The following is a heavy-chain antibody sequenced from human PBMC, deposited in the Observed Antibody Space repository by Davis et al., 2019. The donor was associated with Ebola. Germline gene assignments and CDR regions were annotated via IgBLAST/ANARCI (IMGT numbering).Heavy chain of an antibody. V-gene: IGHV1-69*13. Sequence: SVKVSCKASGGTFSSYAISWVRQAPGQGLEWMGGISPIFGTANYAQKFQGRVTITADESTSTAYMELSSLRSEDTAVYYCARGKGYYTTVNYFDYWGQGTLVTVSS. CDR3: ARGKGYYTTVNYFDY. J-gene: IGHJ4*02. CDR2: ISPIFGTA. D-gene: IGHD3-22*01. CDR1: GGTFSSYA.